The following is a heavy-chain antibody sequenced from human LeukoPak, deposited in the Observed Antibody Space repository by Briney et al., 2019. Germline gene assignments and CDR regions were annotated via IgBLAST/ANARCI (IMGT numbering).Heavy chain of an antibody. Sequence: GGSLRLSCAASGFTFSSYWMSWVRQAPGKGLEWVANIKQDGSEKYYVDSVKGRFTISRDNAKNSLYLQMNSLRAEDTAVYYCARDRDSSSWYWFDPWGQGTLVTVSS. CDR2: IKQDGSEK. J-gene: IGHJ5*02. V-gene: IGHV3-7*01. D-gene: IGHD6-13*01. CDR3: ARDRDSSSWYWFDP. CDR1: GFTFSSYW.